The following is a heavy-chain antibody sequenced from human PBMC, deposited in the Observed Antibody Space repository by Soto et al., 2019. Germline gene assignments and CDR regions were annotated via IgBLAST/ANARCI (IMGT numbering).Heavy chain of an antibody. V-gene: IGHV3-53*04. J-gene: IGHJ3*02. CDR1: GLTVSSKY. CDR3: ARQTPLDI. Sequence: GWSLRLSCAASGLTVSSKYMSWVRQAPGKGLEWVSVIHSGGSTYYADSVKGRFTISRHNSKNTLYLQMNSLRVEDTAMYYCARQTPLDIWGQGTMVTVSS. CDR2: IHSGGST.